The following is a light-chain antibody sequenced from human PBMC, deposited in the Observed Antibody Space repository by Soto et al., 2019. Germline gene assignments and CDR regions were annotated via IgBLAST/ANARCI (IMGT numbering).Light chain of an antibody. CDR1: RSLFYDSNKKNY. CDR3: QQYYSPPPGWT. Sequence: DFVMTQSPDSLAVSLGERATINCKSSRSLFYDSNKKNYLAWYQQKPGQPPKLLFSWASTRESGVPDRFSGSGSGTDFTLTISSLQAEDVAVYYCQQYYSPPPGWTFGQGTKVEVK. CDR2: WAS. J-gene: IGKJ1*01. V-gene: IGKV4-1*01.